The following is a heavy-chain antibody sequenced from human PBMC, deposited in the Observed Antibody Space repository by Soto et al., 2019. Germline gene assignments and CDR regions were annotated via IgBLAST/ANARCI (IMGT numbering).Heavy chain of an antibody. CDR2: ISAYNGNT. Sequence: ASVKVSCKASGYTFTSYGISWVRQAPGQGLEWMGWISAYNGNTNYAQKLQGRVTMTTDTSTSTAYMELRSLRSDDTAVYYCARVAVTTVLGWGQHYYYYMDVWGKGTTVTVSS. V-gene: IGHV1-18*01. D-gene: IGHD4-17*01. CDR3: ARVAVTTVLGWGQHYYYYMDV. J-gene: IGHJ6*03. CDR1: GYTFTSYG.